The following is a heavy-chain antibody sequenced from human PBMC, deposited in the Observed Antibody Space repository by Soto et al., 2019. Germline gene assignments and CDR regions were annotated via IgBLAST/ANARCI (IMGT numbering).Heavy chain of an antibody. D-gene: IGHD4-17*01. J-gene: IGHJ5*02. CDR1: GVSISSSSYY. V-gene: IGHV4-39*01. Sequence: SETLSLTCTVSGVSISSSSYYWGWIRQPPGKGLEWIGSIYYSGSTYYNPSLKSRVTISVDTSKNQFSLKLSSVTAADTAVYYCARRTHDYGDYFNWFDPWGQGTLVTVSS. CDR3: ARRTHDYGDYFNWFDP. CDR2: IYYSGST.